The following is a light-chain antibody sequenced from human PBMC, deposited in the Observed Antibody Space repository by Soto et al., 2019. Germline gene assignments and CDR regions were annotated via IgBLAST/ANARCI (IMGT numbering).Light chain of an antibody. CDR1: QTVSDN. Sequence: EIVLTQSPAILSASPGERATLSCRASQTVSDNLAWYQQKPGQSPRLLIYGASTRATDIPVRFSGSGSGTEFTLTISSLQSEDFAVDYCQQYNIWPPLYTFGQGTKL. V-gene: IGKV3-15*01. CDR3: QQYNIWPPLYT. J-gene: IGKJ2*01. CDR2: GAS.